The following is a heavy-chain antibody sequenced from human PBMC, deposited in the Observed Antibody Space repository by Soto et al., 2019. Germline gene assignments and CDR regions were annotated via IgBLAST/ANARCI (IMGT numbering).Heavy chain of an antibody. CDR3: ARGRDIVVVPAAMGRGYGMDV. D-gene: IGHD2-2*01. V-gene: IGHV3-33*01. CDR1: GFTFSSYG. CDR2: IWYDGSNK. Sequence: PGGSLRLSCAASGFTFSSYGMHWVRQAPGKGLEWVAVIWYDGSNKYYADSVKGRFTISRDNSKNTLYLQMNSLRAEDTAVYYCARGRDIVVVPAAMGRGYGMDVWGQGTTVTVSS. J-gene: IGHJ6*02.